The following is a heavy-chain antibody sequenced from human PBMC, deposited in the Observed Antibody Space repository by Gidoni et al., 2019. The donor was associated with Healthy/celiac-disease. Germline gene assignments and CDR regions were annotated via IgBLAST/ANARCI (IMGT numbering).Heavy chain of an antibody. CDR2: ISGSCAST. J-gene: IGHJ6*02. Sequence: EVQLLESGGGVVQPGGSLRRSCAASGFTFSSYAMSWVRQAPGKGLEWVSSISGSCASTYYADSVKCRFTISRDNSKHTLYLQMNSLRAEYTAVYYCAKAGGITMVRGADTYGMDVWGQGTTVTVSS. V-gene: IGHV3-23*01. CDR3: AKAGGITMVRGADTYGMDV. CDR1: GFTFSSYA. D-gene: IGHD3-10*01.